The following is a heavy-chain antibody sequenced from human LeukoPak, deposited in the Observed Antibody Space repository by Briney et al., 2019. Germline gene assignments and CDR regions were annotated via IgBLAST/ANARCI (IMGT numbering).Heavy chain of an antibody. Sequence: GGSLRLSCAASGCTFSDSYMSWVRQAPGKGLEWVSYISSSGSTIYYADSVKGRFTISRDNAKNSLYLQMNSLSAEDTAVYFCARETYFHDTDYYYVKYFDSWGQGTLVTVSS. CDR2: ISSSGSTI. D-gene: IGHD3-22*01. J-gene: IGHJ4*02. V-gene: IGHV3-11*01. CDR3: ARETYFHDTDYYYVKYFDS. CDR1: GCTFSDSY.